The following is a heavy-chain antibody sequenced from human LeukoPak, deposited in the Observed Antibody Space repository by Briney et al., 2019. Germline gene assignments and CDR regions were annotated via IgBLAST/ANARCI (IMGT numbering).Heavy chain of an antibody. CDR1: GYTFTGYY. Sequence: GASVKVSCKASGYTFTGYYTHWVRQAPGQGLEWMGWINPNSGGTNYAQKFQGRVTMTRDTSISTAYMELSRLRSDDTAVYYCARPRAGGYCSSTSCPNWFDPWGQGTLVTVSS. CDR2: INPNSGGT. V-gene: IGHV1-2*02. CDR3: ARPRAGGYCSSTSCPNWFDP. J-gene: IGHJ5*02. D-gene: IGHD2-2*01.